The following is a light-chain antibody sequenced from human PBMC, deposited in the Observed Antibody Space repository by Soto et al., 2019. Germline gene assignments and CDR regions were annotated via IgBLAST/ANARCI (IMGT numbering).Light chain of an antibody. V-gene: IGLV2-14*01. CDR2: EVS. CDR3: SSYTSSSTLYV. J-gene: IGLJ1*01. Sequence: QSALTQPASVSGSPGQSITISCPGTSSDVGGYNYVSWYQQHPGKAPKLMIYEVSNRPSGVSNRFSGSKSGNTASLTISGLQGEDEADYSCSSYTSSSTLYVFGTGTRSPS. CDR1: SSDVGGYNY.